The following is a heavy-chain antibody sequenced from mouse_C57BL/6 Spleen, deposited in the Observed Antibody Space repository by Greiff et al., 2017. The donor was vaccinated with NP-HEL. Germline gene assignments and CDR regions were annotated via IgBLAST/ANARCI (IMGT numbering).Heavy chain of an antibody. CDR1: GYSITSGYD. CDR2: ISYSGST. J-gene: IGHJ1*03. D-gene: IGHD2-5*01. Sequence: EVKLMESGPGMVKPSQSLSLTCTVTGYSITSGYDWHWIRHFPGNKLEWMGYISYSGSTNYNPSLKSRISITHDTSKNHFFLKLNSVTTEDTATYYCARDRGAYYSNYDWYFDVWGTGTTVTVSS. CDR3: ARDRGAYYSNYDWYFDV. V-gene: IGHV3-1*01.